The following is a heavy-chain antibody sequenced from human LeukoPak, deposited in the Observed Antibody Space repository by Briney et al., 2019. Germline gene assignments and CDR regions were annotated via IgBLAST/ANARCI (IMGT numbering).Heavy chain of an antibody. Sequence: GESLKISCKGSGYSFTSYWIGWVRQMPGKGLEWMGIIYPGDSDTRYSPSFQGQVTISADKSISTAYLQWSSLKAWDTAMYYCARRSPTAVAGENWFDPWGQGTLVTVSS. J-gene: IGHJ5*02. CDR1: GYSFTSYW. V-gene: IGHV5-51*01. CDR3: ARRSPTAVAGENWFDP. D-gene: IGHD6-19*01. CDR2: IYPGDSDT.